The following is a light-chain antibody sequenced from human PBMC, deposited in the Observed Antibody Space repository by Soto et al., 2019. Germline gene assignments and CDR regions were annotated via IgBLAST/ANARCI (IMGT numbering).Light chain of an antibody. CDR2: ANS. J-gene: IGLJ1*01. V-gene: IGLV1-40*01. CDR3: QSYDSSLIVSKV. Sequence: QSVLTQPPSVSGAPGQRVTISYSGSSSNIGAGYDVQWYRQFPGTAPKLIIYANSDRPSGVPDRFSGSKSGTSASLAITGLQAEDEADYYCQSYDSSLIVSKVFGTGTKLTVL. CDR1: SSNIGAGYD.